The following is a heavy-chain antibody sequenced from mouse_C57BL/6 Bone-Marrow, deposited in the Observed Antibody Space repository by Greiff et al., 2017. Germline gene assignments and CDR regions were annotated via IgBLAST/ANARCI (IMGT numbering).Heavy chain of an antibody. J-gene: IGHJ4*01. Sequence: EVMLVESGEGLVKPGGSLKLSCAASGFTFSSYAMSWVRQTPEKRLEWVAYISSGGDYIYYADTVKGRFTISRDNARNTLYLQMSSLKSEDTAMYYCTRERGYSNYDAMDYWGQGTSVTVSS. D-gene: IGHD2-5*01. V-gene: IGHV5-9-1*02. CDR1: GFTFSSYA. CDR2: ISSGGDYI. CDR3: TRERGYSNYDAMDY.